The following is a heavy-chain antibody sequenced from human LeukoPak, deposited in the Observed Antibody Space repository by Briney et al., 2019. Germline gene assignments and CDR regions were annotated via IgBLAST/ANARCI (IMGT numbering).Heavy chain of an antibody. D-gene: IGHD1-26*01. V-gene: IGHV3-23*01. CDR1: GFPFSSYA. J-gene: IGHJ3*02. Sequence: GGSLRLSCEASGFPFSSYAMTWVRQAPGKGLEWVSSIGSDGKTHYSESVKGRFTISRDNSKNTLYLQMNSLRAEDTAVYYCAKTRSRWELLLGDIWGQGTMVTVSS. CDR2: IGSDGKT. CDR3: AKTRSRWELLLGDI.